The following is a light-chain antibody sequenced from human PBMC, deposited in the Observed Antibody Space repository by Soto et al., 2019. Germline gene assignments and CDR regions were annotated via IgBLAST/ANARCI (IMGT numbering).Light chain of an antibody. V-gene: IGLV1-47*01. CDR1: SSNIGSNY. CDR2: RNN. Sequence: QSVLTQPPSASGTPGQGVTISCSGSSSNIGSNYVYWYQHLPGTAPKLLIYRNNQRPSGVPDRFSGSKSGTSASLAISGLRSEDEADYYCAAWDDSLSGPGVFGGGTQLTVL. J-gene: IGLJ3*02. CDR3: AAWDDSLSGPGV.